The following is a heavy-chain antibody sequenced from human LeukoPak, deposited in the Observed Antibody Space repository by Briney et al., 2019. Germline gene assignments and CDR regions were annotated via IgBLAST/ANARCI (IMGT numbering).Heavy chain of an antibody. V-gene: IGHV1-18*04. Sequence: ASVKVSCKASGYTFTYRHLHWVRQAPGQGLEWMGWISAYNGNTNYAQKLQGRVTMTTDTSTSTAYIELRSLRSDDTAVYYCARGTMIGDYYYMDVWGKGTTVTVSS. CDR3: ARGTMIGDYYYMDV. CDR1: GYTFTYRH. J-gene: IGHJ6*03. CDR2: ISAYNGNT. D-gene: IGHD3-22*01.